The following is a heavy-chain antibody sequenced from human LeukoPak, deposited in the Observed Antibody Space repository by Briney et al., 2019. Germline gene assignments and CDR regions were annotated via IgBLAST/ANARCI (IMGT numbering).Heavy chain of an antibody. CDR2: IYSGGST. V-gene: IGHV4-31*03. J-gene: IGHJ4*02. CDR3: ARDPGFDGTYSYFFDF. D-gene: IGHD1-26*01. Sequence: SQTLSLTCTVSGVSISSGGHYWRWIRQHPGEGLEWIGYIYSGGSTYHNPSLNSRVTISRDTSSNQFSLNLRSVTAADAAVYYCARDPGFDGTYSYFFDFWGQGALVTVSS. CDR1: GVSISSGGHY.